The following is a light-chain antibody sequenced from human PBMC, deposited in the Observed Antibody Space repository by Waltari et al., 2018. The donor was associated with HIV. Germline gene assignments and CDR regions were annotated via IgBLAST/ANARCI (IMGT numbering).Light chain of an antibody. CDR2: DYT. CDR3: QVWDTSSDHVI. CDR1: NIGSKN. V-gene: IGLV3-21*02. Sequence: SYELAQPLSVSVALGQTAKITCGAHNIGSKNVHWYQQKPGQAPVVVVHDYTDRPSGIPELFSGSNSGNTATLTISRVEAGDEADYHCQVWDTSSDHVIFGGGTKLTVL. J-gene: IGLJ2*01.